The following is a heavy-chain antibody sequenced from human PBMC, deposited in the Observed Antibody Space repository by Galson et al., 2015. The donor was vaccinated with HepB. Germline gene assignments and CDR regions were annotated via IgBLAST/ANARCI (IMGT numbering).Heavy chain of an antibody. CDR3: AREGRYCTTTRCFLS. CDR1: GFAFSSYE. J-gene: IGHJ4*02. V-gene: IGHV3-48*03. D-gene: IGHD2-2*01. Sequence: SLRLSCAASGFAFSSYEMNWVRQAPGKGLEWISYISSSESIIYYADSVRGRFTISRDNAKNSLYLQMNSLRAEDTAVYYCAREGRYCTTTRCFLSWGQGTLVTVSS. CDR2: ISSSESII.